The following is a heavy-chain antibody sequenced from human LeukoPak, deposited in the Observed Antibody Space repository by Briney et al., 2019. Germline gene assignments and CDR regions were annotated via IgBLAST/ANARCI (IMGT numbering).Heavy chain of an antibody. D-gene: IGHD3-9*01. Sequence: SETLSLTCAVDGGSFSGYYWSWIRQPPGKGLEWIGEINHSRSTNSNPSLKSRVTISVDTSKNQFSLKLSSVTAADMAVYYCARSGSYYEILTGQKNWFDPWGQGTLVTVSS. J-gene: IGHJ5*02. CDR1: GGSFSGYY. CDR3: ARSGSYYEILTGQKNWFDP. V-gene: IGHV4-34*01. CDR2: INHSRST.